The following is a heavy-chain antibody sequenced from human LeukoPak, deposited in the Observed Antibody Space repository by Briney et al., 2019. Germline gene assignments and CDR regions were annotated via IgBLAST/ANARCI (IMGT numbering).Heavy chain of an antibody. V-gene: IGHV6-1*01. CDR2: TYYRSKWYN. CDR1: GDSVSSNSAA. CDR3: ARTRFEWFGELLSYAFDI. Sequence: TSQTLSLTCAISGDSVSSNSAAWNWIRQSPSRGLEWLGRTYYRSKWYNDYAVSVKSRITINPDTSKNQFSLQLTSVTPEDTAVYYCARTRFEWFGELLSYAFDIWGQGTMVTVSS. J-gene: IGHJ3*02. D-gene: IGHD3-10*01.